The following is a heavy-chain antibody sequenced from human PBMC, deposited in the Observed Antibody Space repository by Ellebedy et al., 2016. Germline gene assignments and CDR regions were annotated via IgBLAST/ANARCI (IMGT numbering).Heavy chain of an antibody. CDR3: ARVSSIVGLGDGMDV. Sequence: ASVKVSXKASGYTFTSYGISWVRQAPGQGLEWMGWISAYNGNTNYAQKLQGRVTMTTDTSTSTAYMELRSLRSDDTAVYYCARVSSIVGLGDGMDVWGQGTTVTVSS. CDR2: ISAYNGNT. CDR1: GYTFTSYG. J-gene: IGHJ6*02. V-gene: IGHV1-18*01. D-gene: IGHD1-26*01.